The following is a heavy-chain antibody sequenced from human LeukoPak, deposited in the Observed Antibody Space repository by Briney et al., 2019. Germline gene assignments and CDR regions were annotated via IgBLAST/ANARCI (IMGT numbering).Heavy chain of an antibody. D-gene: IGHD2-2*01. J-gene: IGHJ5*02. CDR1: GYSFTSYW. CDR2: IYPGDSDT. CDR3: ARAGYCSSTSCYARWFDP. V-gene: IGHV5-51*01. Sequence: PGESLQISRKGSGYSFTSYWIGWVRQLPGKGLEWMGIIYPGDSDTRYSPSFQGQVTISADKSISTAYLQWSSLKASDTAMYYCARAGYCSSTSCYARWFDPWGQGTLVTVSS.